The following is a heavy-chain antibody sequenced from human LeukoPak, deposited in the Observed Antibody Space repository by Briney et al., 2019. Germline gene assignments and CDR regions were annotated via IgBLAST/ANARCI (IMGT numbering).Heavy chain of an antibody. CDR1: GGSFSGYY. Sequence: MSSETLSLTCAVYGGSFSGYYWSWIRQPPGKGLEWIGEINHSGSTNYNPSLKSRVTISVDTSKNQFSLKLSSVTAADTAVYYCARHASNDYGGNPFDYWGQGTLVTVSS. CDR2: INHSGST. J-gene: IGHJ4*02. V-gene: IGHV4-34*01. CDR3: ARHASNDYGGNPFDY. D-gene: IGHD4-23*01.